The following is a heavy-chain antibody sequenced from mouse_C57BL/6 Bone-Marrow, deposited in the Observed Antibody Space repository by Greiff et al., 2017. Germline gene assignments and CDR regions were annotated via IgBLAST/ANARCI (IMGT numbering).Heavy chain of an antibody. CDR1: GFTFSSYA. V-gene: IGHV5-4*01. Sequence: VQRVESGGGLVKPGGSLKLSCAASGFTFSSYAMSWVRQTPEKRLEWIATINDGGSYPYYPDNVKGRFTISSDNANNNLYLQMSHLKSAYTAMYYCARDEGKAYWGQGTLVTVSA. CDR2: INDGGSYP. CDR3: ARDEGKAY. J-gene: IGHJ3*01.